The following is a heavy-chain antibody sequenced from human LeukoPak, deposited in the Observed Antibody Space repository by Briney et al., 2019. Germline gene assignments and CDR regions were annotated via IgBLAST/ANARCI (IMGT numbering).Heavy chain of an antibody. Sequence: SVKVSCKASGGTFSSYAISWLRQAPGQGLEWMGGIIPIFGTANYAQKFQGRVTITTDESTSTAYMELSSLRSEDTAVYYCARDRGAYSSSSDYWGQGTLVTVSS. CDR2: IIPIFGTA. CDR3: ARDRGAYSSSSDY. D-gene: IGHD6-6*01. CDR1: GGTFSSYA. J-gene: IGHJ4*02. V-gene: IGHV1-69*05.